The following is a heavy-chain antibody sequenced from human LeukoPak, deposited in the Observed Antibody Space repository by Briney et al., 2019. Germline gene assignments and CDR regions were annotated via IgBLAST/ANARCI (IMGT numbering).Heavy chain of an antibody. V-gene: IGHV3-21*01. CDR3: AREWGIAVIDY. CDR1: GFTFSSYS. J-gene: IGHJ4*02. D-gene: IGHD6-19*01. CDR2: ISSSSYI. Sequence: GGSLGLSCAASGFTFSSYSMNWVRQAPGKGLEWVSSISSSSYIYYADSVKGRFTISRDNAKNSLYLQMNSLRAEDTAVYYCAREWGIAVIDYWGQGTLVTVSS.